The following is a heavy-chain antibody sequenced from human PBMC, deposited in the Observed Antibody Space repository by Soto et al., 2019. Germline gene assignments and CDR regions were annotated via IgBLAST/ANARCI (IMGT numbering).Heavy chain of an antibody. D-gene: IGHD2-15*01. CDR3: ARCSGNSCYSYGVDV. Sequence: GGSLRLSCAASGFTFSSCGMNWVRQSPGTGLEWVSYISGNSDTIYYADSVKGRFTISRDNAKNSLFLQMNSLRDEDTAVYYCARCSGNSCYSYGVDVWGQGATATVSS. CDR2: ISGNSDTI. V-gene: IGHV3-48*02. J-gene: IGHJ6*02. CDR1: GFTFSSCG.